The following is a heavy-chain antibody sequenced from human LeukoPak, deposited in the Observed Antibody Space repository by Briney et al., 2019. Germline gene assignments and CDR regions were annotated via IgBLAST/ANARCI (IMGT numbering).Heavy chain of an antibody. V-gene: IGHV3-30*02. D-gene: IGHD4-17*01. CDR2: IRYDGSNK. CDR3: AKDQTGDYTFDY. J-gene: IGHJ4*02. Sequence: GGSLRLSCAASGFTFSGYAMHWVRQAPGKGLEWVAFIRYDGSNKSYGDSVKGRFTISRDSSENTLYLQMNSLRAEDTAVYYCAKDQTGDYTFDYWGQGTLVTVSS. CDR1: GFTFSGYA.